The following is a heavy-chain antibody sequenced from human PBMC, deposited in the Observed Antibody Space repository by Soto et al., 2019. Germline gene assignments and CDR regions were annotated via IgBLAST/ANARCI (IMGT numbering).Heavy chain of an antibody. D-gene: IGHD2-8*02. J-gene: IGHJ4*02. CDR1: GYTFTSYG. CDR2: ISAHNGNT. CDR3: ARVRYWYY. V-gene: IGHV1-18*01. Sequence: QVHLVQSGAEVKKPGASVKVSCKASGYTFTSYGITWVRQAPGQGLEWMGWISAHNGNTDYAQKLQGRVIVTRDPSTRTAYMELRSLISEDTAVYYCARVRYWYYWGQGDLVTVSS.